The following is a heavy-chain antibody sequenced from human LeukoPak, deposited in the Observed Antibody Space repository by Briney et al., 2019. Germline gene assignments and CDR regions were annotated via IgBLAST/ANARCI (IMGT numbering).Heavy chain of an antibody. CDR3: TRGEWFGELPNS. CDR2: MNPNSGNT. D-gene: IGHD3-10*01. CDR1: GYTFTSHD. Sequence: GASVKVSCKASGYTFTSHDFNWVRQATGQGLEWMGWMNPNSGNTGYAQKFQGRVTMTRNTSISTAYMELSSLRSEDTAVYYCTRGEWFGELPNSWGQGTLVTVSS. V-gene: IGHV1-8*01. J-gene: IGHJ4*02.